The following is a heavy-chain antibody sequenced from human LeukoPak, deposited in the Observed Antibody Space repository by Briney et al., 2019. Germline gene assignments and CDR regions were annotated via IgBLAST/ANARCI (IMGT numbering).Heavy chain of an antibody. V-gene: IGHV1-24*01. Sequence: ASVKVSXKVSGYTLTELSMHWVRQAPGKGLEWMGGFDPEDGETIYAQKFQGRVTMTEDTSTDTAYMELSSLRSEDTAVYYCATGSIIAAAGGSIEYFQHWGQGTLVTVSS. D-gene: IGHD6-13*01. CDR2: FDPEDGET. CDR1: GYTLTELS. J-gene: IGHJ1*01. CDR3: ATGSIIAAAGGSIEYFQH.